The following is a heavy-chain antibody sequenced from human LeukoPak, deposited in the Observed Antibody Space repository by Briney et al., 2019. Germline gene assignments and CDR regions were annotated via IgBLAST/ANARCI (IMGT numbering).Heavy chain of an antibody. CDR3: ARALLTGYFRRLDYFDY. CDR1: GFTFSSYA. CDR2: ISGSGGST. V-gene: IGHV3-23*01. J-gene: IGHJ4*02. Sequence: GGSLRLSCAASGFTFSSYAMSWVRQAPGKGLEWVSAISGSGGSTYYADSVKGRFTISRDNSKNTLYLQMNSLRAEDTAVYYCARALLTGYFRRLDYFDYWGQGTLVTVSS. D-gene: IGHD3-9*01.